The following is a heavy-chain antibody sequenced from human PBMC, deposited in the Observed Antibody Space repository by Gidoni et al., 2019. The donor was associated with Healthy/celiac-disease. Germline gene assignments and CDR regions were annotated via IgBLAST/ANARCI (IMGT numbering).Heavy chain of an antibody. CDR1: GGTFSSYA. D-gene: IGHD2-2*01. Sequence: QVQLVQSGAAVKKPGSSVKVSCKASGGTFSSYAISWVRQAPGQGLEWMGGIIPIFGTANYEQKFQGRVTITADESTSTAYMELSSLRSEDTAVYYCARVPRAYCSSTSCYFDYWGQGTLVTVSS. V-gene: IGHV1-69*01. J-gene: IGHJ4*02. CDR3: ARVPRAYCSSTSCYFDY. CDR2: IIPIFGTA.